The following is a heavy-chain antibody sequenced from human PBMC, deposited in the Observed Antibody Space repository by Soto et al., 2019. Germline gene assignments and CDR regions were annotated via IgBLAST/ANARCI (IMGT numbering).Heavy chain of an antibody. CDR3: ASNYGLFDH. V-gene: IGHV3-21*01. CDR1: GFTFSSYS. Sequence: EVQLVESGGGLVRPGGSLRLSCVGSGFTFSSYSVSWIRRAPGKGLECVSSISRSGDSLYYADSVKGRFTISRDNAENSVFLQMSDLRVDDTAIYYCASNYGLFDHGGEGTLVTVSS. D-gene: IGHD4-17*01. CDR2: ISRSGDSL. J-gene: IGHJ4*02.